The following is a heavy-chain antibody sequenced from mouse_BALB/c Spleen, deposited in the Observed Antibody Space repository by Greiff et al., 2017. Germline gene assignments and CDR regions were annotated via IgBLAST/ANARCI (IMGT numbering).Heavy chain of an antibody. J-gene: IGHJ3*01. D-gene: IGHD1-1*01. CDR1: GFSLTSYG. CDR3: ARGEALLRSWFAY. V-gene: IGHV2-9*02. Sequence: QVQLKQSGPGLVAPSQSLSITCTVSGFSLTSYGVHWVRQPPGKGLEWLGVIWAGGSTNYNSALMSRLSISKDNSKSQVFLKMNSLQTDDTAMYYCARGEALLRSWFAYWGQGTLVTVSA. CDR2: IWAGGST.